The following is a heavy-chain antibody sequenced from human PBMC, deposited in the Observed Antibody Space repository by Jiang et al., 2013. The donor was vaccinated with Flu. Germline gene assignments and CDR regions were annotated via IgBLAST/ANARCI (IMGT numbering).Heavy chain of an antibody. V-gene: IGHV7-4-1*01. CDR2: INTNTGNP. CDR3: ASQNDYGDYLGYQYYGMDV. Sequence: QSGSELKKPGASVKVSCKASGYTFTSYAMNWVRQAPGQGLEWMGWINTNTGNPTYAQGFTGRFVFSLDTSVSTAYLQICSLKAEDTAVYYCASQNDYGDYLGYQYYGMDVWGQGTTVTVSS. D-gene: IGHD4-17*01. CDR1: GYTFTSYA. J-gene: IGHJ6*02.